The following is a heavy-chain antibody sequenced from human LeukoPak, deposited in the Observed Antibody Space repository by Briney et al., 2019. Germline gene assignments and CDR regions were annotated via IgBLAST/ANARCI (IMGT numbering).Heavy chain of an antibody. Sequence: GGSLRLSCTASGFTFRDYAMSWVRQAPGKGLEWVGRIRSKANSYATAYAASVKGRFTISRDDSKNTAYLQMNSLKTEDTAVYYCTRQYDYYYYGMDVWGKGTTVTVSS. J-gene: IGHJ6*04. CDR2: IRSKANSYAT. V-gene: IGHV3-73*01. CDR1: GFTFRDYA. CDR3: TRQYDYYYYGMDV.